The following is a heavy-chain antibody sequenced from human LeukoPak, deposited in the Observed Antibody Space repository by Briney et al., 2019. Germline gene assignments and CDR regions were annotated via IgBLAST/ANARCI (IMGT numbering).Heavy chain of an antibody. CDR2: ISAYNGNT. J-gene: IGHJ3*01. D-gene: IGHD1-1*01. CDR3: ARAKTLEPSPSNAFDF. V-gene: IGHV1-18*01. CDR1: GYTFTSYG. Sequence: ASVKVSCKASGYTFTSYGYSWVRPAPGQGLAWMGWISAYNGNTKYAQKFQGRVTMTTVTSTSTAYMELRSLTFDDTAVYYCARAKTLEPSPSNAFDFWGQGTMVIVSS.